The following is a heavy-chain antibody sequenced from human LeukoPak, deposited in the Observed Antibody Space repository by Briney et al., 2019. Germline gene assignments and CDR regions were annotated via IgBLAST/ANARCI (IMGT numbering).Heavy chain of an antibody. V-gene: IGHV3-74*01. CDR2: IKTDGVTT. CDR3: ARGVAAAGTGFDY. CDR1: GFTLSNYW. J-gene: IGHJ4*02. Sequence: GGSLRLSCAASGFTLSNYWMHWVRQAPGKGLVWVSRIKTDGVTTNYADSVKGRFTISRDNAKNTLYLQMNSLRAEDTAVYYCARGVAAAGTGFDYWGQGTLVTVSS. D-gene: IGHD6-13*01.